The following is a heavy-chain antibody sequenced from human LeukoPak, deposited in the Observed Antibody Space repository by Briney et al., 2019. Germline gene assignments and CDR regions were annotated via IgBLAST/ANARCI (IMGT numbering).Heavy chain of an antibody. CDR1: GFTFDDYA. D-gene: IGHD5-18*01. J-gene: IGHJ4*02. V-gene: IGHV3-9*01. CDR3: ARVGRGYSFKVYYFDY. CDR2: ISWNSGSI. Sequence: PGGSLRLSCAASGFTFDDYAMHWVRQAPGKGLEWVSGISWNSGSIGYADSVKGRFTISRGNAKNSLYLQMNSLRAEDTAVYFCARVGRGYSFKVYYFDYWGQGTLVTVSS.